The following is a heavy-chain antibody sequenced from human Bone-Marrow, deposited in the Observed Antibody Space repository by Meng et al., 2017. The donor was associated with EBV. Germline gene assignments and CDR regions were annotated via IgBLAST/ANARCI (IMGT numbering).Heavy chain of an antibody. CDR1: GGSFIGYY. D-gene: IGHD4-17*01. CDR3: ARRGDYGDTRVSDY. V-gene: IGHV4-34*01. Sequence: HLLRRGGRLMTPSTPLSLTCAVFGGSFIGYYRSWIRQPPGNVLEWIGEINHSGRTNYNPSLKSRVSISVDTSKNQFSLKLSSVTAADTAVYYCARRGDYGDTRVSDYCGQRTLVTVSS. CDR2: INHSGRT. J-gene: IGHJ4*02.